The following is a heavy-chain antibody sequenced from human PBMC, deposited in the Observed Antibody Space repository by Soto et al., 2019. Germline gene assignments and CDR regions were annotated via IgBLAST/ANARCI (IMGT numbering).Heavy chain of an antibody. Sequence: QVQLVQSGAEVKKPGASVKVSCKASGYTFTSYGISWVRQAPGQGLEWMGWISAYNGNTNYAQKLQGRVTMTTDTSTSTVYMELRSLRSVDTAVYYCARESGYYDSTGYYYPDAFDIWGQGTMVTVSS. J-gene: IGHJ3*02. V-gene: IGHV1-18*01. CDR3: ARESGYYDSTGYYYPDAFDI. D-gene: IGHD3-22*01. CDR1: GYTFTSYG. CDR2: ISAYNGNT.